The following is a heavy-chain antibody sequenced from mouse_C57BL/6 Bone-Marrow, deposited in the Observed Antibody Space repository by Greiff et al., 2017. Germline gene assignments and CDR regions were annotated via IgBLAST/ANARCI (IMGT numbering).Heavy chain of an antibody. CDR2: IDPDTGGT. Sequence: VKLQESGAELVRPGASVTLSCKASGYTFTDYEMNWVKQTPVNGLEWIGAIDPDTGGTDYNQKFTGKAILTAYKSSITASMELRSLTSEDSAVDVYTIYSNYEVWFAYWGQGTLVTVSA. D-gene: IGHD2-5*01. CDR3: TIYSNYEVWFAY. V-gene: IGHV1-15*01. J-gene: IGHJ3*01. CDR1: GYTFTDYE.